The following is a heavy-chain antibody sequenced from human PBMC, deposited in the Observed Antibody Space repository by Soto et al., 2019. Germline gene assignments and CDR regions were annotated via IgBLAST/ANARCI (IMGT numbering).Heavy chain of an antibody. CDR2: INGDGST. Sequence: EVQLVESGGGLVQPGGSLRLSCAASGFTIRNYWMHWVRQVPGKGLVWVSRINGDGSTNYADSVKGRFTISSDNAKNTLYLQMNTLRVEDTAVSYCARDSPLVRGVGFDYWGPGTLVTVSS. CDR1: GFTIRNYW. V-gene: IGHV3-74*01. CDR3: ARDSPLVRGVGFDY. D-gene: IGHD3-10*01. J-gene: IGHJ4*02.